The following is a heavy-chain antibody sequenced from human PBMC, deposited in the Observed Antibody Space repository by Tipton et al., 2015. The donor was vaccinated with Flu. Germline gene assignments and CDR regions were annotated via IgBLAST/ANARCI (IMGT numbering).Heavy chain of an antibody. CDR1: GYSISSDFY. CDR2: VSRTGST. J-gene: IGHJ5*02. Sequence: TLSLTCAVSGYSISSDFYWAWIRQFPGKGLEWIGTVSRTGSTIYNPSLKSRVTISIDTSKNQFSLNMRSVTAADMAVYYCARRDYSNYVSDPKSWFDPWGQGTLVTVST. CDR3: ARRDYSNYVSDPKSWFDP. D-gene: IGHD4-11*01. V-gene: IGHV4-38-2*01.